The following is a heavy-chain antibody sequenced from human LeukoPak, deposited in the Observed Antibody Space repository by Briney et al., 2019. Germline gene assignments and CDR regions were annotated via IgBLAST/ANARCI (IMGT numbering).Heavy chain of an antibody. CDR3: AKDQRKPQGDGSTSLMDV. D-gene: IGHD2-2*01. Sequence: GGSLRLSCAASGFTFNNAWMSWVRQAPGKGLEWVGRIKSKTDGGTTDYAAPVKGRFTISRDNSKNTLYLQMNSLRAEDTAVYYCAKDQRKPQGDGSTSLMDVWGKGTTVTVSS. J-gene: IGHJ6*03. CDR1: GFTFNNAW. CDR2: IKSKTDGGTT. V-gene: IGHV3-15*01.